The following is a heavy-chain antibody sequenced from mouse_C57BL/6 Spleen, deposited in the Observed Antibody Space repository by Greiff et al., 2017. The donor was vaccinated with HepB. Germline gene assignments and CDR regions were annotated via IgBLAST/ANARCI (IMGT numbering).Heavy chain of an antibody. CDR1: GFTFSSYA. CDR3: TRDYDYDQFAY. J-gene: IGHJ3*01. V-gene: IGHV5-9-1*02. Sequence: EVKLQESGEGLVKPGGSLKLSCAASGFTFSSYAMSWVRQTPEKRLEWVAYISSGGDYIYYADTVKGRFTISRDNARNTLYLQMSSLKSEDTAMYYCTRDYDYDQFAYWGQGTLVTVSA. D-gene: IGHD2-4*01. CDR2: ISSGGDYI.